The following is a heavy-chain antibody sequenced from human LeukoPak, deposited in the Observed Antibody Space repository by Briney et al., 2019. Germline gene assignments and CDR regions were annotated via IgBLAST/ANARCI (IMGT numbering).Heavy chain of an antibody. CDR3: ATAYGLHYFDY. CDR2: VDPEDGET. D-gene: IGHD4-17*01. J-gene: IGHJ4*02. Sequence: ASVKVSCKVSGYTFTDYYMHWVQQAPGKGLEWMGLVDPEDGETIYAEKFQGRVTITADTSTDTAYMELSSQRSEDTAVYYCATAYGLHYFDYWGQGTLVTVSS. CDR1: GYTFTDYY. V-gene: IGHV1-69-2*01.